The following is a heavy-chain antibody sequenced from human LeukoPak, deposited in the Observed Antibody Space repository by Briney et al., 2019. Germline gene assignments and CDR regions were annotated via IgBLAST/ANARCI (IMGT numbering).Heavy chain of an antibody. CDR1: GFTFSNYG. Sequence: PGGSLRLSCVASGFTFSNYGMNWVRHAPGKGLERVAIIWFDGSNIDYADSVKGRFTISRDNSKNTLFLQMNSLRAEDTAVYYCSRDHGDYSFDYWGQGTLVTVSS. J-gene: IGHJ4*02. V-gene: IGHV3-33*01. D-gene: IGHD4-17*01. CDR3: SRDHGDYSFDY. CDR2: IWFDGSNI.